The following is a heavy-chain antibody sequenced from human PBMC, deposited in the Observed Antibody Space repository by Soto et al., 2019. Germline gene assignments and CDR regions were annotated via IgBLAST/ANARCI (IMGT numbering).Heavy chain of an antibody. CDR1: GNTFASHG. Sequence: GPEVKKPGASVKVACKACGNTFASHGFSWVRQAPGQGLEWMGWISGFNGQTNYALKFQGRVTLTTDTSTSTAYMELRSLRSDDTAVYFCARVDPRGVAVVRDYWDQGTLVTVSS. CDR3: ARVDPRGVAVVRDY. CDR2: ISGFNGQT. J-gene: IGHJ4*02. V-gene: IGHV1-18*01. D-gene: IGHD3-10*01.